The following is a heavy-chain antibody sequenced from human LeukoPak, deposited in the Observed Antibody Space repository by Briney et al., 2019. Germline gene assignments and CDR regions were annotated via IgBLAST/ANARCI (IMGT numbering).Heavy chain of an antibody. CDR2: INTGNGNT. CDR3: ARVGYSGYDSRPVFNY. V-gene: IGHV1-3*04. D-gene: IGHD5-12*01. Sequence: ASVKVPCKASGYTFTSYAMHWVRQAPGQRLEWMGWINTGNGNTKYSQKFQGRVTITGATSASTAYMELSSLRSEDTAVFYCARVGYSGYDSRPVFNYWGQGTLVTVSS. J-gene: IGHJ4*02. CDR1: GYTFTSYA.